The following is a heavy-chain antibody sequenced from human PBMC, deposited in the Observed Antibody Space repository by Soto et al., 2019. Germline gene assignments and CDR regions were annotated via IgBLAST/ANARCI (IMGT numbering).Heavy chain of an antibody. CDR3: ARGFYFWSGYTFTTDQGVMEV. D-gene: IGHD3-3*01. V-gene: IGHV3-7*01. CDR2: IKQDGSEK. J-gene: IGHJ6*02. Sequence: PVGSLRLSCASSGFTFSSYWMSWVRQAPGKGLEWVANIKQDGSEKYYVDSVKGRFTISRDNAKNSLYLQMNSLRAEDTAVYYCARGFYFWSGYTFTTDQGVMEVWGQGTTVTVSS. CDR1: GFTFSSYW.